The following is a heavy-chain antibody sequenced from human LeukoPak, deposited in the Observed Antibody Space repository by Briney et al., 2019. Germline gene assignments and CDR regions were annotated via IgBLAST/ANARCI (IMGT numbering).Heavy chain of an antibody. CDR1: GYTFTSYA. J-gene: IGHJ4*02. Sequence: ASVKVSCKASGYTFTSYAMNWVRQAPGQGLEWMGWINTNTGNPTYAQGFTGRFVFSLDTSVSTAYLQISSLKAEDTAVYYCARDLSELWFGELSFFDYWGQGTLVTVSS. CDR3: ARDLSELWFGELSFFDY. D-gene: IGHD3-10*01. V-gene: IGHV7-4-1*02. CDR2: INTNTGNP.